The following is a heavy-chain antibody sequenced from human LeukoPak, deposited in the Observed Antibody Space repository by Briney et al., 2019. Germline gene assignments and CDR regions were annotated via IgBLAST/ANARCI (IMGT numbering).Heavy chain of an antibody. V-gene: IGHV1-2*02. CDR2: INPNSGGT. J-gene: IGHJ4*02. CDR3: ALLGGYYDSSGYYFRGYFDY. D-gene: IGHD3-22*01. Sequence: GASVKVSCKASGYTFTGYYMHWVRQAPGQGLEWMGWINPNSGGTNYAQKFQGRVTMTRDTPISTAYMELSRLRSDDTAVYYCALLGGYYDSSGYYFRGYFDYWGQGTLVTVSS. CDR1: GYTFTGYY.